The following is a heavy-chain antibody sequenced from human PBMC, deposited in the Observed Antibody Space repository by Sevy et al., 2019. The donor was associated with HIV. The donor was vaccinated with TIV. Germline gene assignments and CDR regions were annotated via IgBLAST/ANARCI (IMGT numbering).Heavy chain of an antibody. D-gene: IGHD3-10*01. J-gene: IGHJ4*02. CDR3: ARRHYYGSGNLFDY. V-gene: IGHV4-39*01. CDR2: IYYSGST. Sequence: SETLSLTCTVSGGSISSSSYYWGWIRRPPGKGLEWIGSIYYSGSTYYNPSLKSRVTISVDTSKNQFSLKLSSVTAADTAVYYCARRHYYGSGNLFDYWGQGTLVTVSS. CDR1: GGSISSSSYY.